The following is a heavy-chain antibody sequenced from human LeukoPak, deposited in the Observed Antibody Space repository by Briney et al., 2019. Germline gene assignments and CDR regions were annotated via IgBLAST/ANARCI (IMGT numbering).Heavy chain of an antibody. CDR2: ISGSGGST. CDR3: AKNTGPNYYDSSGYLWWDY. J-gene: IGHJ4*02. V-gene: IGHV3-23*01. Sequence: GGSLRLSCAASGFTFSSYAMSWVRQAPGKGLDWVSAISGSGGSTYYADSVKGRFTISRDNSKNTLYLQMNSLRAEDTAVYYCAKNTGPNYYDSSGYLWWDYWGQGTLVTVSS. CDR1: GFTFSSYA. D-gene: IGHD3-22*01.